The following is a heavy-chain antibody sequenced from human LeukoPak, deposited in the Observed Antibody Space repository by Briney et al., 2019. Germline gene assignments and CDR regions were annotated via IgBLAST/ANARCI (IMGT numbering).Heavy chain of an antibody. CDR3: AKDMGGGYCSSTSCYIGIGFDY. Sequence: AGGSLRLSCAASGFTFTNYAMSWVRQAPGKGLEWVSGISWNSGSIGYADSVKGRFTISRDNAKNSLYLQMNSLRAEDTALYYCAKDMGGGYCSSTSCYIGIGFDYWGQGTLVTVSS. D-gene: IGHD2-2*02. V-gene: IGHV3-9*01. J-gene: IGHJ4*02. CDR2: ISWNSGSI. CDR1: GFTFTNYA.